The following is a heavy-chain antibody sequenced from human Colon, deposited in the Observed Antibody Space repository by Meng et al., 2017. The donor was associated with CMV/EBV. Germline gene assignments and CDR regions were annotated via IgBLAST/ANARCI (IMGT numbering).Heavy chain of an antibody. Sequence: GESLKISCTGSGSAFDSYPVNWVRQAPGKGLQWVSLIYAVGTPYHADSVKGRFTISRDNDRNIIDLQMSSLTADDTAIYYCVTGTTGYFDLWGQGTLVTVSS. J-gene: IGHJ4*02. D-gene: IGHD1-7*01. CDR2: IYAVGTP. CDR1: GSAFDSYP. V-gene: IGHV3-53*01. CDR3: VTGTTGYFDL.